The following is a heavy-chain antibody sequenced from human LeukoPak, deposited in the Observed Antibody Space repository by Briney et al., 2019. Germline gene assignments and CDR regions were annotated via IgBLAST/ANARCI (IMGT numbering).Heavy chain of an antibody. CDR3: ARGQVDYFDY. Sequence: SETLSLTCTVSGGSISSSSYYWGWIPHPPGKGLVWMGSIFYSGSTYYNPSLKSRVTITVDKSTSTSSLELSAVTAADTAVYYCARGQVDYFDYWGQGTRVPVSA. D-gene: IGHD2-15*01. CDR2: IFYSGST. CDR1: GGSISSSSYY. J-gene: IGHJ4*02. V-gene: IGHV4-39*01.